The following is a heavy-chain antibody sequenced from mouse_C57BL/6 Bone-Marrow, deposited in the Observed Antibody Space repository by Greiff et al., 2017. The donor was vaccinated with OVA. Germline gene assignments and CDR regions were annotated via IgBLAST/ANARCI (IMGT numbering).Heavy chain of an antibody. J-gene: IGHJ3*01. Sequence: QVQLKQPGAELVKPGASVKVSCKASGYTFTSYWMHWVKQRPGQGLEWIGRIHPSDSDTNYNQKFKGKATLTVDKSSSTAYMQLSSLTSEDSAVYYCAISQLRPAWFAYWGQGTLVTVSA. D-gene: IGHD2-4*01. V-gene: IGHV1-74*01. CDR3: AISQLRPAWFAY. CDR1: GYTFTSYW. CDR2: IHPSDSDT.